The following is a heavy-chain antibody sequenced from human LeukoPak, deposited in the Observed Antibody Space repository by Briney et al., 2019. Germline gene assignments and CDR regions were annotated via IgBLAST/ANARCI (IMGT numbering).Heavy chain of an antibody. Sequence: SETLSLTCTVSGVSISSYYWSWIRQSPGKGLEWIAYTSTSYSGDTNYNPFLESRVTISLDTSKNQFSLKLSPVTAADAAVYYCARGERPGPDYWGQGTLVTVSS. CDR1: GVSISSYY. CDR2: TSTSYSGDT. D-gene: IGHD6-25*01. V-gene: IGHV4-59*01. J-gene: IGHJ4*02. CDR3: ARGERPGPDY.